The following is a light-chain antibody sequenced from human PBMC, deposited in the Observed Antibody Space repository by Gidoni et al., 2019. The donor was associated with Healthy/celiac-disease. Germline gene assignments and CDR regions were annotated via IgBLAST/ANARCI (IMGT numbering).Light chain of an antibody. CDR2: KAS. J-gene: IGKJ1*01. CDR1: QSISSW. V-gene: IGKV1-5*03. CDR3: EQYKRDART. Sequence: IQMPQSPSTLSASVGDSVTITCRDSQSISSWLAWYQQKPGKAPKLLIYKASSLESGVPSRFRGSGSGTECTLTISSLQTDEFAKYYCEQYKRDARTFGQGTKVEIK.